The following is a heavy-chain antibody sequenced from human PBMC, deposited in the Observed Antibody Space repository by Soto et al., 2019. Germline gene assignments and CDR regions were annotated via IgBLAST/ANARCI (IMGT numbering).Heavy chain of an antibody. D-gene: IGHD3-3*01. V-gene: IGHV3-11*01. CDR3: ARRYDFWSGTGDYYYMDV. CDR1: GFTFSDYY. CDR2: ISSSGSTI. Sequence: GGSLRLSCAASGFTFSDYYMSWIRQAPGKGLEWVSYISSSGSTIYYADSVKCRFTISRDNAKNSLYLQMNSLRAEDTAVYYCARRYDFWSGTGDYYYMDVWGKGTTVTVSS. J-gene: IGHJ6*03.